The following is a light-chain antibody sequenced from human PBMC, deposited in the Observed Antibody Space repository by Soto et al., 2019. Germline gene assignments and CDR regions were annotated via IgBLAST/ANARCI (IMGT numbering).Light chain of an antibody. Sequence: DIQMTQSPSSLSASVGDRVTITCRASQDISVYFAWYQQKPGKVPKLLIYSASTLQSGVPSRFSGSGSGTDFTLTISSLQPEDVATYFSQKFNTAPLTFGQGTRLELK. V-gene: IGKV1-27*01. CDR1: QDISVY. J-gene: IGKJ5*01. CDR3: QKFNTAPLT. CDR2: SAS.